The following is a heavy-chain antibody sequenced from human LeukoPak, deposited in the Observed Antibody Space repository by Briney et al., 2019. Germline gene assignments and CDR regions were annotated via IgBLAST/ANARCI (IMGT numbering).Heavy chain of an antibody. V-gene: IGHV3-30*02. CDR3: ARDSHGAFTYYYDSSGYYWAQ. Sequence: GGSLRLSCAASGFSFSTYGFHWVRQAPGKGLEWVTFIRFDGGKKNYADSVKGRFAISRDNAKNSLYLQMNSLRAEDTAVYYCARDSHGAFTYYYDSSGYYWAQWGQGTLVTVSS. CDR1: GFSFSTYG. J-gene: IGHJ4*02. CDR2: IRFDGGKK. D-gene: IGHD3-22*01.